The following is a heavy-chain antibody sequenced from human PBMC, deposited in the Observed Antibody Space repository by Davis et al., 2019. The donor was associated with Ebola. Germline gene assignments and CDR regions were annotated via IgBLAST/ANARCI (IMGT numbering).Heavy chain of an antibody. D-gene: IGHD6-25*01. J-gene: IGHJ6*02. Sequence: GGSLRLSYEASGFSFSRYGMHWVRQAPGKGLEWVAVISYDGTDQYFADSVKGRFTISRDNSKNTVYLQMNSLRDDDTAVYYCAKRPDSSGWYFGMDVWGQGTTVTVSS. CDR2: ISYDGTDQ. V-gene: IGHV3-30*18. CDR1: GFSFSRYG. CDR3: AKRPDSSGWYFGMDV.